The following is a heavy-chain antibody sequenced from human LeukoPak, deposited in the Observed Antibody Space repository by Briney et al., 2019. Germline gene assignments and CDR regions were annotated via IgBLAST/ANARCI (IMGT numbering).Heavy chain of an antibody. CDR2: IRRSSTTF. Sequence: GGSLRLSCEASGFSFSASSVSWFGPAKGKGLGWISYIRRSSTTFYYAVSVKGRFTISRDNAGNSMYPQLQRLRVEVTSVSFSARDSSSHRGTDAGYAPYFESWGQGTL. CDR3: ARDSSSHRGTDAGYAPYFES. V-gene: IGHV3-48*01. CDR1: GFSFSASS. J-gene: IGHJ4*02. D-gene: IGHD2-2*01.